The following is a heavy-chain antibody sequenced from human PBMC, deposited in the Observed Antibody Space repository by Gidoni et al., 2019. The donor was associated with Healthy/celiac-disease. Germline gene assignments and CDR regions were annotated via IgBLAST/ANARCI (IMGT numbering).Heavy chain of an antibody. D-gene: IGHD1-26*01. CDR1: GFTFSSYA. Sequence: EVQLLESGGGLVQPGGSLRLSCAASGFTFSSYAMSWVRRAPGKGLEWVSAISGSGGSTYYADSVKGRFTISRDNSKNTLYLQMNSLRAEDTAVYYCAKGTRIVGALQGYWGQGTLVTVSS. CDR2: ISGSGGST. CDR3: AKGTRIVGALQGY. V-gene: IGHV3-23*01. J-gene: IGHJ4*02.